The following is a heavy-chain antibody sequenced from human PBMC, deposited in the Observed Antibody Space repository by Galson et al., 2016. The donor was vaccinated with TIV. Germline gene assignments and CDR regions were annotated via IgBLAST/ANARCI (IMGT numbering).Heavy chain of an antibody. CDR3: ARGVSTGSGWLDP. V-gene: IGHV5-10-1*01. CDR1: GYSFTSYY. Sequence: QSGAEVKKPGESLRISCKGSGYSFTSYYIIWVRQMPGKGLEWMGRIDPRDSYINYSPSFQGHVTISSDKSISTASLQSNSLKASDSAIYYCARGVSTGSGWLDPWGQGTPVTVSS. CDR2: IDPRDSYI. J-gene: IGHJ5*02. D-gene: IGHD5/OR15-5a*01.